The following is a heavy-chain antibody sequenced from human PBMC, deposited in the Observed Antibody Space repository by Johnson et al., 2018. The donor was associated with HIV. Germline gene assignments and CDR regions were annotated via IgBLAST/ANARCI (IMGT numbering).Heavy chain of an antibody. CDR2: IYSGGST. CDR3: ARAPRPDAFDI. Sequence: WVRQAPGKGLEWVSVIYSGGSTYYADSVKGRFTISRDNSKNTLYLQMNSLRAEDTAVYYCARAPRPDAFDIWGQGTMVTVSS. J-gene: IGHJ3*02. V-gene: IGHV3-53*01.